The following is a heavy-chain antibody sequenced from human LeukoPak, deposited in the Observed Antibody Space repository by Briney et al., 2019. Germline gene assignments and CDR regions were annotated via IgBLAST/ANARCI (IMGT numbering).Heavy chain of an antibody. CDR2: VDPEDGET. CDR3: ATASYYGGFAFDI. J-gene: IGHJ3*02. Sequence: ASVKVSCMASGYTFTDYYMQWVQQAPGKGLEWMGRVDPEDGETIYAEKFQGRVTITADTSTGTAYMELSSLRSEDTAVYYCATASYYGGFAFDIWRQGTMVTVSS. CDR1: GYTFTDYY. V-gene: IGHV1-69-2*01. D-gene: IGHD4-23*01.